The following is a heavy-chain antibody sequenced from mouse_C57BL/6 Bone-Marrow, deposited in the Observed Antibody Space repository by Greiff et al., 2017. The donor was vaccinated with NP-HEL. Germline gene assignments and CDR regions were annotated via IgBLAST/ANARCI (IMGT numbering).Heavy chain of an antibody. V-gene: IGHV1-7*01. Sequence: VQLQQSGAELAKPGASAKLSCKASGYTFTSYWMHWVKQRPGQGLEWIGYINPSSGYTKYNQKFKDKATLTADKSSSTAYMQLSSLTYEDSAVYYCAEDSYGSWYFDVWGTGTTVTVSS. CDR3: AEDSYGSWYFDV. J-gene: IGHJ1*03. CDR1: GYTFTSYW. CDR2: INPSSGYT. D-gene: IGHD1-1*01.